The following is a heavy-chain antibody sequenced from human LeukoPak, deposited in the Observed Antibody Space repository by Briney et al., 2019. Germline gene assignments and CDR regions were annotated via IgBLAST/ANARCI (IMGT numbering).Heavy chain of an antibody. CDR3: ARDRGGSSGWYGFDY. V-gene: IGHV4-61*02. Sequence: SQTLSLTCTVSGGSISSGRYYWSWIRQPAGKGLEWIGRIYTSGSTNYNPSLKSRVTISVDTSKNQFSLKLSSVTAADTAVYYCARDRGGSSGWYGFDYWGQGTLVTVSS. CDR2: IYTSGST. D-gene: IGHD6-19*01. CDR1: GGSISSGRYY. J-gene: IGHJ4*02.